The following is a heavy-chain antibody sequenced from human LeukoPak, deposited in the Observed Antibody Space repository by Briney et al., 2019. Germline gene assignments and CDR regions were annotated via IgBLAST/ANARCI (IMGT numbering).Heavy chain of an antibody. CDR3: ARAAHYSNDAFDI. CDR2: IYSGGST. V-gene: IGHV3-53*01. Sequence: TGGSLRLSCAASGFTVSSNYMSWVRQAPGKGLEWVSVIYSGGSTYYADSVKGRFTISRDNSKNTLYLQMNSLRAEDTAVYYCARAAHYSNDAFDIWGQGTMVTVSS. J-gene: IGHJ3*02. D-gene: IGHD4-11*01. CDR1: GFTVSSNY.